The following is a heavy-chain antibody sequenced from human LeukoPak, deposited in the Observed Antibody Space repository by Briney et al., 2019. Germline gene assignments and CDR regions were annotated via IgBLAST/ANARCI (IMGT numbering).Heavy chain of an antibody. V-gene: IGHV3-11*05. Sequence: GGSLRLSCAAAGFTFSDYYMSWIRQAPGKGLEWVSYISSSSGYTSYADSVRGRFTISRDNAKNSLYLQMNSLRADDTAVYYCVREGRYTYGKGDFDYWGQGTLVTVSS. D-gene: IGHD5-18*01. CDR2: ISSSSGYT. J-gene: IGHJ4*02. CDR1: GFTFSDYY. CDR3: VREGRYTYGKGDFDY.